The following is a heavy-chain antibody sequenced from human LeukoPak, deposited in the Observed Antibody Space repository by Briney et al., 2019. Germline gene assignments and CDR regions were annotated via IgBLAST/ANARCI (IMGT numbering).Heavy chain of an antibody. CDR1: GDSVSSHSYF. V-gene: IGHV4-39*01. J-gene: IGHJ4*02. CDR2: IHNIGST. Sequence: SETLSLTCTVSGDSVSSHSYFWGWIRQPPGQGLEWIASIHNIGSTYYNSSLRTRVTMSIDTSKNQFSLNLSSVTAADTALYYCAKNTDSSGWRTPIDSWGRGTLVTVSS. D-gene: IGHD6-19*01. CDR3: AKNTDSSGWRTPIDS.